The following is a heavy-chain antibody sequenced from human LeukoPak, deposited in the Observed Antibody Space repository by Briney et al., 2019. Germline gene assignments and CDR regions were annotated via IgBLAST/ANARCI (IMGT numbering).Heavy chain of an antibody. CDR1: GGSIGSGGFS. J-gene: IGHJ4*02. Sequence: PSQTLSLTCAVSGGSIGSGGFSWSWIRLPPGKGLECIGYIYHSGITYYNPSLKSRVTISIDRSKNQFSLKVSSVTAADTAVYYCARDISPYYFDNWGQGTLVTVSS. CDR2: IYHSGIT. CDR3: ARDISPYYFDN. V-gene: IGHV4-30-2*01.